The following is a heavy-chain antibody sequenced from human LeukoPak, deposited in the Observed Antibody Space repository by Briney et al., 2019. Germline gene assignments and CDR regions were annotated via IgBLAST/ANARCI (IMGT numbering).Heavy chain of an antibody. V-gene: IGHV1-18*04. CDR3: ARASALLRVSADY. Sequence: VASVKVSCKASGYTFTGYYMHWVRQAPGQGLEWMGWISAYNGNTNYAQKLQGRVTMTTDTSTSTAYMELRSLRSDDTAVYYCARASALLRVSADYWGQGTLVTVSS. J-gene: IGHJ4*02. CDR2: ISAYNGNT. D-gene: IGHD3-22*01. CDR1: GYTFTGYY.